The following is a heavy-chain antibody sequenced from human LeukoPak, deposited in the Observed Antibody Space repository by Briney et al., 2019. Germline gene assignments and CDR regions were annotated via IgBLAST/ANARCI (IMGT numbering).Heavy chain of an antibody. CDR3: ASDDGYSYGSSVEGDAFDI. V-gene: IGHV1-69*02. D-gene: IGHD5-18*01. Sequence: SVKVSCKASGYTFTSYTFTNYDINWVRQAPGQGLEWMGRIIPMFGIPNYAQKFQGRVTITADNSTSTAYMELSSLRSEDTAVYYCASDDGYSYGSSVEGDAFDIWGQGTMVTVSS. CDR2: IIPMFGIP. J-gene: IGHJ3*02. CDR1: GYTFTSYTFTNYD.